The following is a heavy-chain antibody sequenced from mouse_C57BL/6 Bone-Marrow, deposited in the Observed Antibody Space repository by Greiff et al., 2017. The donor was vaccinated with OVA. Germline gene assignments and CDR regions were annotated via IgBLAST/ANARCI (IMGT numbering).Heavy chain of an antibody. CDR2: INPNNGGT. Sequence: EVKLQQSGPELVKPGASVKISCKASGYTFTDYYMNWVKQSHGKSLEWIGDINPNNGGTSYNQKFKGKATLTVDKSSSTAYMELRSLTSEDSAVYYCAFWYFDVWGTGTTVTVSS. V-gene: IGHV1-26*01. CDR1: GYTFTDYY. CDR3: AFWYFDV. J-gene: IGHJ1*03.